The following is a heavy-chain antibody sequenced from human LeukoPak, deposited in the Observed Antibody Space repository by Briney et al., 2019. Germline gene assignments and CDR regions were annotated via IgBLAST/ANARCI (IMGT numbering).Heavy chain of an antibody. CDR1: GFTFSSYG. Sequence: PGRSLRLSCAASGFTFSSYGMHWVRQAPGKGLEWVAVISYDGSNKYYADSVKGRFTISRDNSKNTLYLQMKSLRAEDTAVYYCAKAFYGDYDAFDIWGQGTMVTVSS. CDR2: ISYDGSNK. CDR3: AKAFYGDYDAFDI. D-gene: IGHD4-17*01. J-gene: IGHJ3*02. V-gene: IGHV3-30*18.